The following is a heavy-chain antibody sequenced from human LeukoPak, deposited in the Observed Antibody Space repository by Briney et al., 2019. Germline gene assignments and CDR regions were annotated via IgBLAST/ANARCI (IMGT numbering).Heavy chain of an antibody. V-gene: IGHV3-7*01. CDR3: ARDTLGEGEDANYAVYYFDY. D-gene: IGHD4/OR15-4a*01. Sequence: GGSLRLSCAASGFRFNTYWMSWVRQAPGKGLEWVANIKQDGNEKYYADPVKGRFTISRDNGKNSLDLQMNSLRADDTAVYYCARDTLGEGEDANYAVYYFDYWGQGTVVTVSS. J-gene: IGHJ4*02. CDR1: GFRFNTYW. CDR2: IKQDGNEK.